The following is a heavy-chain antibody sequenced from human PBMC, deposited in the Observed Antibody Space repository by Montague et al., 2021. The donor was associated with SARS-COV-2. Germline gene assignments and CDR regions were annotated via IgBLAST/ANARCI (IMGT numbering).Heavy chain of an antibody. CDR1: GYSINSGYH. D-gene: IGHD4-17*01. Sequence: SETLSLTCTVSGYSINSGYHWGWIRQPPGKGLEWIGSFYHGGSTYYNPSLKSRVTISGDTSKNQFSLKLSSVTAADTAVYYCARAAMSTVTKTDYWGQGTLVTVST. J-gene: IGHJ4*02. CDR3: ARAAMSTVTKTDY. CDR2: FYHGGST. V-gene: IGHV4-38-2*02.